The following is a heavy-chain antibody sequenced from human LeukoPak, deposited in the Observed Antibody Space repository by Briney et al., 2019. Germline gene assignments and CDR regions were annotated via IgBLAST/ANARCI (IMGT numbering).Heavy chain of an antibody. CDR3: VRHPGFGELLGYFDY. D-gene: IGHD3-10*01. V-gene: IGHV4-59*08. CDR2: IYYSGST. J-gene: IGHJ4*02. CDR1: GGSISSYY. Sequence: SETLSLTCTVSGGSISSYYWSWIRQPPGKGLEWIGYIYYSGSTSYNPSYTGRVTISVDTSSDQFSLKLSPLTATVTAEYYGVRHPGFGELLGYFDYWGQGTLVSVSS.